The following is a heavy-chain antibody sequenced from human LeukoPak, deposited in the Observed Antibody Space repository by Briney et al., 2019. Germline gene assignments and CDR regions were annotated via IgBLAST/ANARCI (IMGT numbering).Heavy chain of an antibody. J-gene: IGHJ6*03. CDR1: GGSISSYY. CDR2: IYYSGST. V-gene: IGHV4-59*01. Sequence: SETLSLPCTVSGGSISSYYWSWIRQTPGKGLEWIGYIYYSGSTNFNPSLKSRVTISVDTSKNQFSLKMSSVTAADTAVYFCARGGPPGYYYDYYMDVWGKGTTVTISS. CDR3: ARGGPPGYYYDYYMDV.